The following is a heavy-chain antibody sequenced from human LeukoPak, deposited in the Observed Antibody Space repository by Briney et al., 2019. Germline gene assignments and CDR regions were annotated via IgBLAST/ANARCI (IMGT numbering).Heavy chain of an antibody. V-gene: IGHV4-34*01. Sequence: SETLSLTCAVYGGSFSGYYWSWIRQPPGKGLEWIGEINHSGSTNYNPPLKSRVTISVDTSRNQFSLKLSSVSAADTAVYYCARGLGRDWGQGTLVTVSS. CDR3: ARGLGRD. CDR1: GGSFSGYY. CDR2: INHSGST. J-gene: IGHJ4*02.